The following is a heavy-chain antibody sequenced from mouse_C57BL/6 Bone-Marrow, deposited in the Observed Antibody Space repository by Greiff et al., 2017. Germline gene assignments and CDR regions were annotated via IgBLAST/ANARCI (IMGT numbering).Heavy chain of an antibody. CDR3: ARNYDDYDGGFDY. Sequence: VKLMESGPGLVAPSQSLSITCTVSGFSLTSYAISWVRQPPGKGLEWLGVIWTGGGTNYNSALKSRLSISKDNSKSQVFLKMNSLQTDDTARYYCARNYDDYDGGFDYWGQGTTLTVSS. D-gene: IGHD2-4*01. V-gene: IGHV2-9-1*01. J-gene: IGHJ2*01. CDR1: GFSLTSYA. CDR2: IWTGGGT.